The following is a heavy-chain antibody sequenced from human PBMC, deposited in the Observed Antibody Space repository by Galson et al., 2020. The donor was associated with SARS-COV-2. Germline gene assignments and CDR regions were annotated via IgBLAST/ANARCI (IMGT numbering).Heavy chain of an antibody. CDR2: ISGSGGST. J-gene: IGHJ4*02. CDR3: AKTELPVVTGFDFDY. V-gene: IGHV3-23*01. CDR1: GFTFSSYA. D-gene: IGHD2-21*02. Sequence: GGSLRLSCAASGFTFSSYAMSWVRQAPGKGLEWVSAISGSGGSTYYADSVKGRFTISRDNSKNTLYLQMNSLRAEDTAVYYCAKTELPVVTGFDFDYWGQGTLVTVSS.